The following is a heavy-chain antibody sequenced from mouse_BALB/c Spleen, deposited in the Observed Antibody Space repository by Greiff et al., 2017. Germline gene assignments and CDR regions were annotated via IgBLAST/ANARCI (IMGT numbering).Heavy chain of an antibody. CDR2: ISYSGST. CDR3: ARLGLRAWFAY. J-gene: IGHJ3*01. D-gene: IGHD2-4*01. V-gene: IGHV3-2*02. CDR1: GYSITSDYA. Sequence: EVKLVESGPGLVKPSQSLSLTCTVTGYSITSDYAWNWIRQFPGNKLEWMGYISYSGSTSYNPSLKSRISITRDTSKNQFFLQLNSVTTEDTATYYCARLGLRAWFAYWGQGTLVTVSA.